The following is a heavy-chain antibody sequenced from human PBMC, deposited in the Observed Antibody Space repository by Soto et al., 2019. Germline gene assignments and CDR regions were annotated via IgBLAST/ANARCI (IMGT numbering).Heavy chain of an antibody. J-gene: IGHJ4*02. CDR2: IYYSGST. CDR3: ARFMVRDRGYFDY. D-gene: IGHD3-10*01. CDR1: GGSISSYY. Sequence: ETLSLTCTVSGGSISSYYWSWIRQPPGKGLEWIGYIYYSGSTNYNPSLKSRVTISVDTSKNQFSLNLSSVTAADTAVYYWARFMVRDRGYFDYWGQGTLVTVSS. V-gene: IGHV4-59*01.